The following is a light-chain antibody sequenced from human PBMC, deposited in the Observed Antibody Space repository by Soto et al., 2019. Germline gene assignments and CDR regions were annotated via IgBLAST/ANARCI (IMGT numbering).Light chain of an antibody. J-gene: IGKJ1*01. CDR2: GAS. CDR1: QTVNNNY. CDR3: QQFSSTPSWT. Sequence: ELVLTQSPGTLSLSPGERATLSCRASQTVNNNYLAWYQQIPGQAPRLLIYGASSRATGIPGRFSGSGSGTDFTLTISRMEPEDFAVYYCQQFSSTPSWTFGQGTKVDIK. V-gene: IGKV3-20*01.